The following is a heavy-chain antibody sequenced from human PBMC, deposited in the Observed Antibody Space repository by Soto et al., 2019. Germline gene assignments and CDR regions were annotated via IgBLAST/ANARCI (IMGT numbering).Heavy chain of an antibody. CDR2: ISSNGGST. CDR3: AREGIAVAGTLGY. Sequence: GGSLRLSCAASGFTFSSYAMHWVRQAPGKGLEYVSAISSNGGSTYYANSVKGRFTISRDNSKNTLYLQMGSLRAEDMAVYYCAREGIAVAGTLGYWGQGTLVTVSS. CDR1: GFTFSSYA. V-gene: IGHV3-64*01. J-gene: IGHJ4*02. D-gene: IGHD6-19*01.